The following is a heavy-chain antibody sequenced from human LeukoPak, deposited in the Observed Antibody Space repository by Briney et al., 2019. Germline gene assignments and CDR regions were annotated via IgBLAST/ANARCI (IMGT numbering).Heavy chain of an antibody. D-gene: IGHD3-10*01. CDR1: RGSISSGDYY. Sequence: SQTLSLTCTASRGSISSGDYYWSGIRQPPGKGLETIRYIYYSGSTYHNPSLTSRVTLSVDPSKNPLSLTLSSVTAADTAVYYCARERGGVWFGELSPFDYWGQGTLVTVSS. CDR3: ARERGGVWFGELSPFDY. J-gene: IGHJ4*02. CDR2: IYYSGST. V-gene: IGHV4-30-4*01.